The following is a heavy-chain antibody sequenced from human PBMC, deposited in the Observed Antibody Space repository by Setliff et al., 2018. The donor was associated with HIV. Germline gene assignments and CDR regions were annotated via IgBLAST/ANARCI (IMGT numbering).Heavy chain of an antibody. CDR3: ARRSGWSEDY. D-gene: IGHD6-19*01. CDR1: GGSFSGYY. V-gene: IGHV4-34*12. J-gene: IGHJ4*02. Sequence: PSETLSLTCAVYGGSFSGYYWSWIRQPPGKGLEWIGEIIHSGSTNYNPSLKSRVTISVDTSKNQSSLKLSSVTAADTAVYYCARRSGWSEDYWGQGTLVTVSS. CDR2: IIHSGST.